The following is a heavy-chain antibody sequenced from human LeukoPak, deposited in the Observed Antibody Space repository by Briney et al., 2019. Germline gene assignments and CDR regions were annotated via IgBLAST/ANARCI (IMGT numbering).Heavy chain of an antibody. CDR3: ATYPGVGAKPFDY. CDR2: IYTSGST. CDR1: GGSISSYY. V-gene: IGHV4-4*09. D-gene: IGHD1-26*01. Sequence: SETLSLTCTVSGGSISSYYWSWIRQPPGKGLEWIGYIYTSGSTNYNPSLKSRVTISVDTSKNQFSLKLSSVTAADTAVYYCATYPGVGAKPFDYWGQGTLVTVSP. J-gene: IGHJ4*02.